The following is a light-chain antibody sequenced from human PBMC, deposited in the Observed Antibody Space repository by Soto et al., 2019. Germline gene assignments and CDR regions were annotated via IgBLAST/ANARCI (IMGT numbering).Light chain of an antibody. V-gene: IGKV3-15*01. J-gene: IGKJ1*01. Sequence: IXMTQSPASLSVSPGEGATLSCRASQSVSNNLAWYQQKPGQAPRLLIYGASTRATGIPARFSGSGSGTDFTLTISSLQSEDFAVYYCQQYNNWPRGTLGQGTKV. CDR1: QSVSNN. CDR2: GAS. CDR3: QQYNNWPRGT.